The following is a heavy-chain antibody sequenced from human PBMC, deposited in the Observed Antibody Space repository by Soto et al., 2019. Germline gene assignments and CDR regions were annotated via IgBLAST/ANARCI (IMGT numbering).Heavy chain of an antibody. Sequence: SETLSLTCTVSGDSMTSSSYYWGWIRQPPGKGLEWIGSIYYSERTSYNSGSTYYSPSLKSRVTISGDTSKSQFSLNLSSVTAADTAVYYCARHTRNQFDLWGQGTLVTVSS. CDR1: GDSMTSSSYY. J-gene: IGHJ5*02. CDR2: IYYSERTSYNSGST. V-gene: IGHV4-39*01. CDR3: ARHTRNQFDL.